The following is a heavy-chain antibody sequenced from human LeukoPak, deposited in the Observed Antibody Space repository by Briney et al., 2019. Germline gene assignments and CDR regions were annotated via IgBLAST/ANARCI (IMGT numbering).Heavy chain of an antibody. J-gene: IGHJ6*03. D-gene: IGHD2-2*01. CDR2: ISWNSGSI. Sequence: GGSLRLSCAASGFTFDDYAMHWVRQAPGKGLEWVSGISWNSGSIGYADSVKGRFTISRDNAKNSLYLQMNSLRAEDTALYYCAKDIHRYCSSTSCLSGYYMDVWGKGTTVTVSS. CDR3: AKDIHRYCSSTSCLSGYYMDV. CDR1: GFTFDDYA. V-gene: IGHV3-9*01.